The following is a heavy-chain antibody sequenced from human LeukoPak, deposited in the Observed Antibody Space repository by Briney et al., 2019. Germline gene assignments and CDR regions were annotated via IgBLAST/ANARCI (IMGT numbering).Heavy chain of an antibody. Sequence: ASVKVSCKASGHTFTSYYMHWVRQAPGQGLEWMGIINPSGGSTSYAQKFQGRATMTRDTSTSTVYMELSSLRSEDTAVYYCATSLGFWSGSADYWGQGTLVTVSS. CDR2: INPSGGST. CDR1: GHTFTSYY. D-gene: IGHD3-3*01. V-gene: IGHV1-46*01. CDR3: ATSLGFWSGSADY. J-gene: IGHJ4*02.